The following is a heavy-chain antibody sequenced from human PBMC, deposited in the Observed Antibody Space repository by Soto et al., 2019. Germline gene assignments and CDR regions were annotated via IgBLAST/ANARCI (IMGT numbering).Heavy chain of an antibody. V-gene: IGHV1-69*13. Sequence: SVKVSCKASGGTFSSYAISWVRQAPGQRLEWMGGIIPIFGTANYAQKFQGRVTITADESTSTAYMELSSLRSEDTAVYYCARGIAVAGVYYGMDVWGQGTTVTVSS. J-gene: IGHJ6*02. D-gene: IGHD6-19*01. CDR2: IIPIFGTA. CDR1: GGTFSSYA. CDR3: ARGIAVAGVYYGMDV.